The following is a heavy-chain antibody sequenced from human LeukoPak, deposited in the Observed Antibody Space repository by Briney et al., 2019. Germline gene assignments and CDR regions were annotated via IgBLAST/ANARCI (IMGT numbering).Heavy chain of an antibody. Sequence: ASVKVSCKASGYTFSSYGITWVRQAPGQGLEWMGWISAYNGNTNYAQKFLGRVTMTTDTSTSTAYMELRSLRSDDTAVCYCARDLLLGAAFDYWGQGTLVTVSS. CDR3: ARDLLLGAAFDY. V-gene: IGHV1-18*01. D-gene: IGHD2-15*01. CDR1: GYTFSSYG. CDR2: ISAYNGNT. J-gene: IGHJ4*02.